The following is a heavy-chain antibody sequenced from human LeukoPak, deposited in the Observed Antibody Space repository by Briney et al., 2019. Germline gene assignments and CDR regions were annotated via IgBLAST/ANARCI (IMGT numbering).Heavy chain of an antibody. J-gene: IGHJ4*02. CDR1: GYTFTSYG. Sequence: GASVKVSCKASGYTFTSYGISWVRQAPGQGLEWMGWISAYNGNTNYAQKLQGRVTMTTDTSTSTAYMELRSLRYDDRAVYYCARDVAVYSSGRGSGGYWGQGTLVTVSS. V-gene: IGHV1-18*01. CDR3: ARDVAVYSSGRGSGGY. D-gene: IGHD6-19*01. CDR2: ISAYNGNT.